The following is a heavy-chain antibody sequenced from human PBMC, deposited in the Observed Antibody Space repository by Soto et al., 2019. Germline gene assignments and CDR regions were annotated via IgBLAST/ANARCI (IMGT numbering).Heavy chain of an antibody. D-gene: IGHD2-2*01. Sequence: GGSLRLSCAASGFTFSSYAMSWVRQAPGKGLEWVSAISGSGGSTYYVDSVKGRFTISRDNSKNTLYLQMSSLRAEDTAVYYCAKDGIVVPAAPYYFDYWGQGTLVTVSS. CDR1: GFTFSSYA. CDR3: AKDGIVVPAAPYYFDY. V-gene: IGHV3-23*01. CDR2: ISGSGGST. J-gene: IGHJ4*02.